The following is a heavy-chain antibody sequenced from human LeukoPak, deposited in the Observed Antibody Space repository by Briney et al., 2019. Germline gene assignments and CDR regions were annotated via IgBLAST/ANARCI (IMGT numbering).Heavy chain of an antibody. CDR3: ARPYNYYDSSGYYFDY. CDR2: IYPGDSDT. V-gene: IGHV5-51*01. Sequence: PGESLKISCKGSGYSFTSYWIGWVRQMPGKGLEWMGIIYPGDSDTGYSPSFQGQVTISADKSISTAYLQWSSLKASDTAMYYCARPYNYYDSSGYYFDYWGQGTLVTVSS. CDR1: GYSFTSYW. J-gene: IGHJ4*02. D-gene: IGHD3-22*01.